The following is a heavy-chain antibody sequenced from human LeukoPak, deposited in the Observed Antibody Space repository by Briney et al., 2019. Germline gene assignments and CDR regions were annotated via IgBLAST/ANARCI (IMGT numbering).Heavy chain of an antibody. CDR3: ARDLGKSGWSTFAY. D-gene: IGHD6-19*01. Sequence: GGSLRLYCAASGFTFSSYSMNWVRQAPGKGLEWVSYISSSSSTIYYADSVKGRFTISRDNAKNSLYLQMNSLRAEDTAVYYCARDLGKSGWSTFAYWGQGTLVTVSS. V-gene: IGHV3-48*01. J-gene: IGHJ4*02. CDR1: GFTFSSYS. CDR2: ISSSSSTI.